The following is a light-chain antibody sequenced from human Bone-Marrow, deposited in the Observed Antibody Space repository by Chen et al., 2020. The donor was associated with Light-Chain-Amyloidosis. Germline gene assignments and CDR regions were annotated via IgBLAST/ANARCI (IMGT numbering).Light chain of an antibody. J-gene: IGLJ1*01. V-gene: IGLV2-14*01. CDR1: SGDVGTYNS. CDR3: SSFTSSSSYV. CDR2: AVS. Sequence: QTALTQPASVSGSPGQCIPISCTGTSGDVGTYNSVSWYQQHPGKAPKVMIYAVSNRPSGVSNRFSGSKSGNTASLTISGLQAEDEADYYCSSFTSSSSYVFGPGTKVTVL.